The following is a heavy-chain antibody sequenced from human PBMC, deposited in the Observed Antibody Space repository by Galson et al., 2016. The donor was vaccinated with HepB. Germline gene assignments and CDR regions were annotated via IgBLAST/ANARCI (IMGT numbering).Heavy chain of an antibody. CDR1: GFSFSSYA. CDR2: ITSGGTT. CDR3: AKRPYSYGWHYGMDV. D-gene: IGHD5-18*01. Sequence: SLRLSCAASGFSFSSYAMSWVRQAPGRGLEWVSGITSGGTTYYADHVKGRFTISRDNSKNILYRQMKSLRDGDTAVYYCAKRPYSYGWHYGMDVWGQGTTVTVSS. J-gene: IGHJ6*02. V-gene: IGHV3-23*01.